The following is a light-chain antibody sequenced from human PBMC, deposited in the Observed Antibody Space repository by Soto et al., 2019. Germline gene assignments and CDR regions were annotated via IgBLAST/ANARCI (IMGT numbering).Light chain of an antibody. V-gene: IGLV1-40*01. Sequence: QSVLTQPPSVSGAPGQRVTISCTGSSSDIGAGYDVHWYQQLPGTAPKLLIYGNSNRPSGVPDRFSGSKSGTSASLAITGLQAEDEADYYCQSYDNSLSGCVFGGGTQLTVL. CDR2: GNS. CDR3: QSYDNSLSGCV. CDR1: SSDIGAGYD. J-gene: IGLJ3*02.